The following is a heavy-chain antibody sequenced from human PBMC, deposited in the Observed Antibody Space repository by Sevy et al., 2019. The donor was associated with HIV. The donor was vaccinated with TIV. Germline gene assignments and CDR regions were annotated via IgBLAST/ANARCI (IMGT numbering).Heavy chain of an antibody. D-gene: IGHD3-22*01. J-gene: IGHJ4*02. CDR3: ARGRYDSSDYHTNTNFYY. CDR2: IWYDGGFK. V-gene: IGHV3-33*01. CDR1: GFTFSTYG. Sequence: GGSLRLSCAASGFTFSTYGMHWVRQAPGKGLEWVAAIWYDGGFKFNEDSVEGRFTISRDNSKNTVFLQMNSLRAEDTAVYYCARGRYDSSDYHTNTNFYYWGQGTLVTVSS.